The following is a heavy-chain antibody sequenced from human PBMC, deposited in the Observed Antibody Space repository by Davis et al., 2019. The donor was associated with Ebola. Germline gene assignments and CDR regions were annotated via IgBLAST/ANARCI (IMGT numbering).Heavy chain of an antibody. CDR3: VRDSEYRLLVNPDGMDV. D-gene: IGHD2-8*02. Sequence: GESLKISCATSGFTLSSFWISWVRQAPGKGLEWVANINQDGSQKNYVDSVKGRFTISRNNARSSLFLQMNSLSADDSGVYYCVRDSEYRLLVNPDGMDVWGHGTTVTVSS. J-gene: IGHJ6*02. CDR2: INQDGSQK. V-gene: IGHV3-7*01. CDR1: GFTLSSFW.